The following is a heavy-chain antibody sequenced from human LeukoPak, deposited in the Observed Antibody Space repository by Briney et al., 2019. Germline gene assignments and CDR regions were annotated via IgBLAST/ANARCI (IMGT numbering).Heavy chain of an antibody. V-gene: IGHV3-30*18. CDR1: GFTFSSYG. Sequence: PGGSLRLSCAASGFTFSSYGMHWVRQAPGKGLEWVAVISYDGSNKYYADSVKGRFTISRDNSKNTLYLQMNSLRAEDTAVYYFAKWTYDSSLTDYWGQGTLVTVSS. D-gene: IGHD3-22*01. CDR3: AKWTYDSSLTDY. CDR2: ISYDGSNK. J-gene: IGHJ4*02.